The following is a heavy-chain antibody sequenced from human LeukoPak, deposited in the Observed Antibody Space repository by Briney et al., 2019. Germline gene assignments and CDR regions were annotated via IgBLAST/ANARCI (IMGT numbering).Heavy chain of an antibody. V-gene: IGHV3-21*01. CDR2: ISSSSSYI. CDR1: GFTFSSYS. CDR3: AAADSSGWDPDADY. J-gene: IGHJ4*02. Sequence: GGSLRLSCAASGFTFSSYSMNWVRQAPGKGLEWVSSISSSSSYIYYADSVKGRFTISRDNAKNSLYLQMNSLRAEDTAVYYCAAADSSGWDPDADYWGQGTLVTVAS. D-gene: IGHD6-19*01.